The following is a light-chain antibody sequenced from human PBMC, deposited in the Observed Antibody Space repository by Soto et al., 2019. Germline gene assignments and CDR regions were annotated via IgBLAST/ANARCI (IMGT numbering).Light chain of an antibody. CDR2: DVS. CDR1: SSDVGGYNY. V-gene: IGLV2-14*01. J-gene: IGLJ1*01. Sequence: QSALTQPASVSGSPGQSITISCTGTSSDVGGYNYVSWYQQHPGKAPKLMLYDVSNRPSGVSNRFSGSKSGNTASLTISGLQAEDEADYYCSSYTGSSTPYVCGTGTKVTVL. CDR3: SSYTGSSTPYV.